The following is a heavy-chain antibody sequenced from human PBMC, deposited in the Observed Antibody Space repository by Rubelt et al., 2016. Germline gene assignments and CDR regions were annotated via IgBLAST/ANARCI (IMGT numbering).Heavy chain of an antibody. D-gene: IGHD6-13*01. CDR2: INGDETST. CDR1: GFTFSSYW. CDR3: VSSSLDY. J-gene: IGHJ4*02. V-gene: IGHV3-74*02. Sequence: EVQLLESGGGLVQPGGSLRLSCAASGFTFSSYWMHWVRQVPGTGLVWVSRINGDETSTHYADSVKGRFTISRDNAKNMLYLQMNSLRAEDTAVYYCVSSSLDYWGQGTLVTVSS.